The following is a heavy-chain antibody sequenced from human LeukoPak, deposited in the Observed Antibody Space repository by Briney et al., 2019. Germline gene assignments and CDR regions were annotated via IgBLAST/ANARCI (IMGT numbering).Heavy chain of an antibody. CDR3: ARAEVGATNGWFDP. Sequence: GGSLRLSCTVSGLIFSSYGMSWVRQAPGKGLEWVSAITSGGSPDYADSVKGRFTIPRDNSKNTLYLQMNSLRAEDTAVYYCARAEVGATNGWFDPWGQGTLVTVSS. J-gene: IGHJ5*02. V-gene: IGHV3-23*01. CDR1: GLIFSSYG. CDR2: ITSGGSP. D-gene: IGHD1-26*01.